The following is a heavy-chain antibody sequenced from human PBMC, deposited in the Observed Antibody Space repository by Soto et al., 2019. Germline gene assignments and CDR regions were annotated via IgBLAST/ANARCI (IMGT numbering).Heavy chain of an antibody. CDR3: AKEAYTNGWFDY. CDR2: MSYDGSNK. J-gene: IGHJ5*01. CDR1: GFTFSSYG. D-gene: IGHD6-25*01. V-gene: IGHV3-30*18. Sequence: GALRLSCAASGFTFSSYGMHWVRQAPGKGLEWVALMSYDGSNKDYADSVKGRFTISRDNSKNTLFLQMNGLRTDDTAVYYCAKEAYTNGWFDYWGQGTLVTVPS.